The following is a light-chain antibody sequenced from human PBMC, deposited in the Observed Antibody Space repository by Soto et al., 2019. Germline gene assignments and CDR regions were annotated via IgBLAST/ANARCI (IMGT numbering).Light chain of an antibody. Sequence: DIQMTQSPSTLSASVGDRFTITCRASQTISSWLAWYQQKPGKAPTLLIYKATSLESGVPSRFSGSGSGTEFTLTISSLQPDDFATYYCQQYNSYSPWTFGQGTKVEIK. CDR1: QTISSW. V-gene: IGKV1-5*03. CDR3: QQYNSYSPWT. CDR2: KAT. J-gene: IGKJ1*01.